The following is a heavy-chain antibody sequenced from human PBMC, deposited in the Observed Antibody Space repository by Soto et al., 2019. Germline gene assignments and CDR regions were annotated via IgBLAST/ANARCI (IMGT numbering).Heavy chain of an antibody. CDR2: IYHSGST. V-gene: IGHV4-4*02. D-gene: IGHD3-3*01. CDR3: AKRSLRRLRFVETH. Sequence: QVQLQESGPGLVRPSGTLSLTCTVSGDSISNTNWWSWVRQPPGKGLEWIGEIYHSGSTNYNPSLKSRVGISVDKSKSQFSLNLTSVTAADTAVYFCAKRSLRRLRFVETHWGEGTLVTVSS. J-gene: IGHJ4*02. CDR1: GDSISNTNW.